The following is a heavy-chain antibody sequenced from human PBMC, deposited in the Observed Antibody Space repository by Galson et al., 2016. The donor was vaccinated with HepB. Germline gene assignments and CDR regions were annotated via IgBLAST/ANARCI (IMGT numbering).Heavy chain of an antibody. CDR2: IIPMFDTA. D-gene: IGHD6-19*01. V-gene: IGHV1-69*01. Sequence: PGQGLEWMGGIIPMFDTADYAQKFQGRITITVDDSTTTAYMELSSLRSEDAAVYYCVREADYSSGVFDYWGQGILVTVSS. CDR3: VREADYSSGVFDY. J-gene: IGHJ4*02.